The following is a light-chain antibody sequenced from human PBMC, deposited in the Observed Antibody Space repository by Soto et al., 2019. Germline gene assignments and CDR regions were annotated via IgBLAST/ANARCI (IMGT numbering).Light chain of an antibody. CDR3: QQYNNWPLT. CDR2: GAS. Sequence: EIVMTQSPATLSVSPAERATLSCRASQSVSSNLAWYQQKLGQAPRLLIYGASTRATGIPARFSGSGSGTEFILTIGSLQSEDFAVYYCQQYNNWPLTFGQGTRLEIK. CDR1: QSVSSN. V-gene: IGKV3D-15*01. J-gene: IGKJ5*01.